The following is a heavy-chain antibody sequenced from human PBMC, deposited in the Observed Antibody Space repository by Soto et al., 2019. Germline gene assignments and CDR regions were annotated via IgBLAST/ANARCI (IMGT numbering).Heavy chain of an antibody. D-gene: IGHD6-13*01. Sequence: EVQLVESGGDLIQPGGSLRLSCAASGFTVSSNYMSWVRQAPGKGLEWVSIIYSGGSTYYGDSVKGRFTISRDNSKNTLYLHMNSLRAEDTAVYYCARTSSSRGNNFYYYGMDVWGQGTTVTVSS. CDR3: ARTSSSRGNNFYYYGMDV. CDR2: IYSGGST. J-gene: IGHJ6*02. V-gene: IGHV3-53*01. CDR1: GFTVSSNY.